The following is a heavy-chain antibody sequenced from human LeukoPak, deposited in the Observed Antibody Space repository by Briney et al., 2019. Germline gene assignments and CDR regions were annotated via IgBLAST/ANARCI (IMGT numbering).Heavy chain of an antibody. V-gene: IGHV4-34*01. Sequence: PSETLSLTCAVYGGSFSGYYWSWIRQPPGKGLEWIGEINHSGSTNYNPSLKSRVTISVDTSKNQFSLKLRSVTAADTAVYYCATTLISSSQTSKDDGFDIWGQGTMVTVSS. CDR3: ATTLISSSQTSKDDGFDI. CDR1: GGSFSGYY. J-gene: IGHJ3*02. D-gene: IGHD6-13*01. CDR2: INHSGST.